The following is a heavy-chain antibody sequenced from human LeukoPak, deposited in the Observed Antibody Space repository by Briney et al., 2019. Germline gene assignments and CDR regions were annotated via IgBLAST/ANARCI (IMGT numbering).Heavy chain of an antibody. J-gene: IGHJ4*02. CDR3: ARDWGTERVIADN. CDR1: GYTFSRYG. CDR2: ITPDKGKT. Sequence: ASVKVSCKSSGYTFSRYGISWLRQAPGQGLEWMGGITPDKGKTEYAQKFQDRFTMTIDTSTSTAYMELRNLRSDDSAVYYCARDWGTERVIADNWGQGTLVTVSS. V-gene: IGHV1-18*01. D-gene: IGHD3-16*01.